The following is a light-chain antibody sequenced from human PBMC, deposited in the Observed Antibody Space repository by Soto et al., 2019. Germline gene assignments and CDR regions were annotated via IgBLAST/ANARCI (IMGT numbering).Light chain of an antibody. CDR1: QSVRVN. CDR2: GAS. CDR3: QQYDDWYT. Sequence: VVMTQSPATLSVSPGERATLSCRASQSVRVNLAWYRQKPGQAPSLLIYGASTRAPGVPARFSGSCSGTEFTSTISSRQSEDSAVYFCQQYDDWYTFAQGTKLEIK. J-gene: IGKJ2*01. V-gene: IGKV3-15*01.